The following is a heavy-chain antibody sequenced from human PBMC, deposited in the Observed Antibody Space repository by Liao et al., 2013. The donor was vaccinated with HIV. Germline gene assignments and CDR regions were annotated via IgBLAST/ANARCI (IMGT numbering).Heavy chain of an antibody. CDR3: ARDRITMVRGVYDY. J-gene: IGHJ4*02. CDR2: IYYSGST. V-gene: IGHV4-59*12. D-gene: IGHD3-10*01. Sequence: QVQLQESGPGLVKPSETLSLTCTVSGGSISSYYWSWIRQPPGKGLEWIGYIYYSGSTNYNPSLKSRVTISVDTSKNQFSLKVSSVTAADTAVYYCARDRITMVRGVYDYWGQGTLVTVSS. CDR1: GGSISSYY.